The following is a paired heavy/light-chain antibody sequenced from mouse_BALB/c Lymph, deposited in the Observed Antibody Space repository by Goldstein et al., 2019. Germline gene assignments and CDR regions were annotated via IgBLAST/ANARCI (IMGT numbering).Heavy chain of an antibody. J-gene: IGHJ1*01. CDR3: TRRGDYGSTGYFDV. V-gene: IGHV1S22*01. D-gene: IGHD1-1*01. CDR1: GYTFTSYW. Sequence: LQQPGSELVRPGASVKLSCKASGYTFTSYWMHWVKQRHGQGLEWIGNIYPGSGSTNYDEKFKSKGTLTVDTSSSTAYMHLSSLTSEDSAVYYCTRRGDYGSTGYFDVWGAGTTVTVSS. CDR2: IYPGSGST.
Light chain of an antibody. J-gene: IGKJ4*01. CDR1: TDIDDD. V-gene: IGKV17-121*01. CDR2: EGN. Sequence: ETTVTQSPASLSMAIGEKVTIRCITSTDIDDDMNWYQQKPGEPPKLLISEGNTLRPGVPSRFSSSGYGTDFVFTIENMLSEDVADYYCLQSDNLPLTFGSGTKLEIK. CDR3: LQSDNLPLT.